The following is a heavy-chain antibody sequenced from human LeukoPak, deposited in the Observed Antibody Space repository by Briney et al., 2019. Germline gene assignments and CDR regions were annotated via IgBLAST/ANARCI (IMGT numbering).Heavy chain of an antibody. D-gene: IGHD1-26*01. CDR1: GFTFSSSG. V-gene: IGHV3-30*02. CDR2: IRYDGSPK. J-gene: IGHJ5*02. Sequence: GGSLRLSCVASGFTFSSSGMHWVRQVPGKGLEWVAFIRYDGSPKYYADSVKGRFTISRDNSKNILYLQMNSLRPEDTAVYYCAKMSQMLVGLSREDWFDPWGQGTLVTVSS. CDR3: AKMSQMLVGLSREDWFDP.